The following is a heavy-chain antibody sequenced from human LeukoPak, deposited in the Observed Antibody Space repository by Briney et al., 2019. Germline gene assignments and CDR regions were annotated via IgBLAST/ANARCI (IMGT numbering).Heavy chain of an antibody. V-gene: IGHV1-69*05. D-gene: IGHD3-22*01. CDR3: ARGRVYYYESSGYYEGNWFDP. J-gene: IGHJ5*02. CDR2: IIPIFGTA. Sequence: SVKVSCKASGGTFSSYAISRVGQAPGQGLEWMGGIIPIFGTANYAQKFQGRVTITTDESTSTAYMELSSLRSEDTAGYYCARGRVYYYESSGYYEGNWFDPWGQGTLVTVSS. CDR1: GGTFSSYA.